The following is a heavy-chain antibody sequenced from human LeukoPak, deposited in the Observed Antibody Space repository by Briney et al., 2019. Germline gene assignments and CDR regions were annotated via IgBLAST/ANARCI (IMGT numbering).Heavy chain of an antibody. J-gene: IGHJ4*02. Sequence: PGGSLRLSCAASGFTFSSYWMHWVRQAPGKGLVWVSRINSDATSTSYADSVKGRFTISRDNAKNTLYLQMDSLGGEDTAVYYCARDYSRSWYPDYWGQGTLVTVSS. D-gene: IGHD6-13*01. CDR2: INSDATST. V-gene: IGHV3-74*01. CDR3: ARDYSRSWYPDY. CDR1: GFTFSSYW.